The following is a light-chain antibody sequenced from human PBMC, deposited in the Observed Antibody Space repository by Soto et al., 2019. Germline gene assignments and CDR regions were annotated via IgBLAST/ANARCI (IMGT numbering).Light chain of an antibody. CDR2: DNY. V-gene: IGLV1-44*01. CDR3: SAWDDSLNRPV. J-gene: IGLJ2*01. CDR1: RSNIGTNT. Sequence: QSVLTQAPSASGAPGQSVTMSCSGSRSNIGTNTVNWYQQRPGTPPKFLIYDNYRRPSGVPDRFSGSQSGTSASLAISGLQSEDAADYYCSAWDDSLNRPVFGGGTKLTVL.